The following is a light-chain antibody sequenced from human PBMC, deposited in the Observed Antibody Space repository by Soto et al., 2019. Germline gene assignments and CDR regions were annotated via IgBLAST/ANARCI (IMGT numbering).Light chain of an antibody. Sequence: DIHMTQSPSTLSASVGASVTITCRASQSISSWLAWYQQKPGKAPKLLIYDASSLESGVPSRFSGSGSGTEFTLTISSLQPDDFATYYCQQYNSYPWTFGQGTKVDIK. CDR1: QSISSW. CDR2: DAS. J-gene: IGKJ1*01. V-gene: IGKV1-5*01. CDR3: QQYNSYPWT.